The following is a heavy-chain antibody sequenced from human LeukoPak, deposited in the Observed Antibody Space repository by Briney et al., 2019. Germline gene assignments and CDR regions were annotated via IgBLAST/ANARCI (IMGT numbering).Heavy chain of an antibody. J-gene: IGHJ4*02. CDR3: ARDPRVAGNDY. CDR2: ISSSSSYI. V-gene: IGHV3-21*01. CDR1: GFTFSSYS. Sequence: GGSLRLSCAASGFTFSSYSTNWVRQAPGKGLEWVSSISSSSSYIYYADSVKGRFTISRDNAKNSLYLQMNSLRAEDTAVYYCARDPRVAGNDYWGQGTLVTVSS. D-gene: IGHD6-19*01.